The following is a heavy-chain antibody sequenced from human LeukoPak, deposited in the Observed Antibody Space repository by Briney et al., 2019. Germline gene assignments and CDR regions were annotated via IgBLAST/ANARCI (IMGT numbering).Heavy chain of an antibody. D-gene: IGHD3-22*01. J-gene: IGHJ4*02. Sequence: SETLSLTCTVYGGSISSGSYYWSWIRQPAGKGLEWIGRIYTSGSTNYNPSLKSRVTLSVDTSKNQFSLKLSSVTAADTAVYYCARDASRYYDSGDYWGQGTLVTVSS. CDR2: IYTSGST. CDR1: GGSISSGSYY. V-gene: IGHV4-61*02. CDR3: ARDASRYYDSGDY.